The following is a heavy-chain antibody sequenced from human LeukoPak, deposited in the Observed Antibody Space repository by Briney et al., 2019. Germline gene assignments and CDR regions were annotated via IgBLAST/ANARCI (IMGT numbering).Heavy chain of an antibody. CDR3: ARLRPPWNSDADY. CDR2: IYYSGST. Sequence: SETLSLTCTVSGGSISSGDYYWSWIRQPPGKGLEWIGYIYYSGSTYYNPSLKSRVTISVDTSKNQFSLKLTSVTAADTAVYYCARLRPPWNSDADYWGQGALVTVSS. V-gene: IGHV4-30-4*08. D-gene: IGHD1-7*01. J-gene: IGHJ4*02. CDR1: GGSISSGDYY.